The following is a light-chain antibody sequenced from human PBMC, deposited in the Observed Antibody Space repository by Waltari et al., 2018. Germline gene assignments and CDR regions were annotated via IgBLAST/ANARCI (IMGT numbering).Light chain of an antibody. V-gene: IGLV2-14*01. CDR1: SSDIGGYNS. Sequence: QSALTQPASVSGSPGQSITISWTGTSSDIGGYNSASWYQQHPGRAPQLIIYDASKRPSGVSVRFSGSKSGNTASLTISGLQAEDEADYYCSSYTRVSASVVFGGGTKLTVL. J-gene: IGLJ2*01. CDR2: DAS. CDR3: SSYTRVSASVV.